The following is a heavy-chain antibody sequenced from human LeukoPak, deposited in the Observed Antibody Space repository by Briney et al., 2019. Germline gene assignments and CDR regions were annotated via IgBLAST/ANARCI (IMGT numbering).Heavy chain of an antibody. Sequence: HPGGSLRLSCAASGFTFSSYAMHWVRQAPGKGLEWVAVISYDGSNKYYADSVKGRFTISRDNSKNTLYLQMNSLRPEDTAVYSCARRGGYYCFDYWGQGTLVTVSS. CDR2: ISYDGSNK. D-gene: IGHD3-16*01. CDR3: ARRGGYYCFDY. CDR1: GFTFSSYA. J-gene: IGHJ4*02. V-gene: IGHV3-30-3*01.